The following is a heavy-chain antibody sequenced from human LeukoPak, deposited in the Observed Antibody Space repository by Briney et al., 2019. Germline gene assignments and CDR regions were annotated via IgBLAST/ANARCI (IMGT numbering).Heavy chain of an antibody. CDR3: ARDRGLPWELLL. D-gene: IGHD1-26*01. J-gene: IGHJ4*02. CDR2: IYTSGST. V-gene: IGHV4-61*02. CDR1: GGSISSGSYY. Sequence: SETLSLTCTVSGGSISSGSYYWSWIRQPPGKGLEWIWRIYTSGSTNYNPSLKSRVTISVDTSKNQFSLKLSSVTAADTAVYYCARDRGLPWELLLWGQGTLVTVSS.